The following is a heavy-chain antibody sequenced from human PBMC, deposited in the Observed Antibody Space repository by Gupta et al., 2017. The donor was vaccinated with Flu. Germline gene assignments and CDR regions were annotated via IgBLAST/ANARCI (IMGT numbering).Heavy chain of an antibody. V-gene: IGHV5-51*01. Sequence: DVQLVQSGAEAKKPGESLKLSCKGLGYDFTRYWIGWVRQMPGQGPEWMGIISPGDSDAIDSPSLQGRVTFSVDTSINTAYLHWSSLKASDTGMYFCARQAPYSGDRIVPFDYWGQGTLVTVSS. CDR1: GYDFTRYW. D-gene: IGHD5-12*01. CDR3: ARQAPYSGDRIVPFDY. J-gene: IGHJ4*02. CDR2: ISPGDSDA.